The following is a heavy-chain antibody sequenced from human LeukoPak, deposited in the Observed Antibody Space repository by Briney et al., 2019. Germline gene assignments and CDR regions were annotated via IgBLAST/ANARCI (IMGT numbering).Heavy chain of an antibody. D-gene: IGHD3-9*01. Sequence: GGSLRLSCAASGFTFSSYWMSWVRQAPGKGLEWVANIKQDGSEKYYVDSVKGRFTISRDNAKNSLYLQMNSLRAEDTAVYYCAKVKELSYYDILEYYGMDVWGQGTTVTVSS. CDR1: GFTFSSYW. V-gene: IGHV3-7*03. CDR3: AKVKELSYYDILEYYGMDV. J-gene: IGHJ6*02. CDR2: IKQDGSEK.